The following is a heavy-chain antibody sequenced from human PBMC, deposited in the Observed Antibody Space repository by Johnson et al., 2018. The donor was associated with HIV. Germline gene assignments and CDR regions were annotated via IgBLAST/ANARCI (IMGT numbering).Heavy chain of an antibody. D-gene: IGHD3-3*01. J-gene: IGHJ3*02. CDR3: ARDRGRTSPFGVVIMDAFDI. V-gene: IGHV3-74*01. CDR1: GFTFSDHW. CDR2: INGDGSRT. Sequence: VQLVESGGGLVQPGGSLRLSCGASGFTFSDHWMQWVRQAPGKGLVWVSRINGDGSRTYYADSVKGRFTISRDKSKNILSLQMNSLRAEDTALYYCARDRGRTSPFGVVIMDAFDIWGQGTMVTVSS.